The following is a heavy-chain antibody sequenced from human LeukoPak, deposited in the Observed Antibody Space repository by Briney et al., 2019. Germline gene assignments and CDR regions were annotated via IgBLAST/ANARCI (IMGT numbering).Heavy chain of an antibody. J-gene: IGHJ3*02. V-gene: IGHV3-9*01. Sequence: GRSLRLSCAASGFTFDDYAMHWVRQAPGKGLEWVSGISWNSGSIGYADSVKGRFTISRDNAKNSLYLQMNSLRDEDTALFYCARVSFSSAFDIWGQGTMVTVSS. CDR3: ARVSFSSAFDI. D-gene: IGHD2-2*01. CDR2: ISWNSGSI. CDR1: GFTFDDYA.